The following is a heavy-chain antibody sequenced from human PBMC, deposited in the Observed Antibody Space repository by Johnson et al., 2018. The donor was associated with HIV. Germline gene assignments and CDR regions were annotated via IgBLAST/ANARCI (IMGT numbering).Heavy chain of an antibody. D-gene: IGHD2-15*01. V-gene: IGHV3-66*01. CDR1: GFIVSSNY. CDR3: VTLVVAPPFDI. CDR2: IYSGGST. J-gene: IGHJ3*02. Sequence: VLLVESGGGLVKPGGSLRLSCAASGFIVSSNYMNWVRQAPGKGLEWVSVIYSGGSTYHADSVKGRFIISRDNSKSTLYLQMNSLRAEDTAVYYCVTLVVAPPFDIWGQGTMVTVSS.